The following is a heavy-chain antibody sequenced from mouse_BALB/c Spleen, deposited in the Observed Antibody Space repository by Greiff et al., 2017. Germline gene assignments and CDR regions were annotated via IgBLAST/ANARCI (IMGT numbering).Heavy chain of an antibody. CDR2: ISSGSSTI. D-gene: IGHD1-1*01. J-gene: IGHJ1*01. CDR1: GFTFSSFG. V-gene: IGHV5-17*02. CDR3: ARSGTTVVATGYFDV. Sequence: DVHLVESGGGLVQPGGSRKLSCAASGFTFSSFGMHWVRQAPEKGLEWVAYISSGSSTIYYADTVKGRFTISRDNPKNTLFLQMTSLRSEDTAMYYCARSGTTVVATGYFDVWGAGTTVTVSS.